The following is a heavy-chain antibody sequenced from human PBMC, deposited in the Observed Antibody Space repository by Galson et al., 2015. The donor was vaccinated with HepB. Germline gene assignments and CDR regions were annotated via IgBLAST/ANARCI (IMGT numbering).Heavy chain of an antibody. D-gene: IGHD1-26*01. CDR1: GFTVSSNY. J-gene: IGHJ4*02. Sequence: SLRLSCAASGFTVSSNYMSWVRQAPGKGLEWVSVIYSGGSTYYADSVKGRFTISRDNSKNTLYLQMNSLRAEDTAVYYCASRGYIVGDLFDYWGQGTLVTVSS. CDR3: ASRGYIVGDLFDY. CDR2: IYSGGST. V-gene: IGHV3-53*01.